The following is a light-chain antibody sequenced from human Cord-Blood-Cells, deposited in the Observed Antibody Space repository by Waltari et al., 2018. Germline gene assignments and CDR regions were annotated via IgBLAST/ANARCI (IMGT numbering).Light chain of an antibody. CDR3: QQYNNWPPWT. V-gene: IGKV3-15*01. J-gene: IGKJ1*01. Sequence: EIVMTQSPATLSVSQGERATLSCRASQSACSNLAWYQQKPGQAPRLLIYGASTRATGIPARFSGSGSGTEFTLTISSLQSEDFAVYYCQQYNNWPPWTFGQGTKVEIK. CDR2: GAS. CDR1: QSACSN.